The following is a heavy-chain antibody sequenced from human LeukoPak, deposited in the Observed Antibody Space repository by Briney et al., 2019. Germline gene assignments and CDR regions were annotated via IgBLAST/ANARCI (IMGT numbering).Heavy chain of an antibody. D-gene: IGHD5-24*01. CDR2: IYYSGST. CDR3: ARVGDGYNVDH. V-gene: IGHV4-59*01. CDR1: GGSISSYY. J-gene: IGHJ4*02. Sequence: SETLSLTCTVSGGSISSYYWSWIWQPPGKGLEWIGYIYYSGSTNYNPSLKSRVTISVDTSKNQFSLKLSSVTAADTAVYYCARVGDGYNVDHWGQGTLVTVSS.